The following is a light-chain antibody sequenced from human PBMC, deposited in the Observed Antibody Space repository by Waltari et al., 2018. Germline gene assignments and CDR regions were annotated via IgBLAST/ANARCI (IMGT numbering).Light chain of an antibody. J-gene: IGLJ3*02. CDR2: DVN. CDR3: SSFTRTNSWV. CDR1: SSDVGGYNY. Sequence: HSALAQPASVSGSPGQSITIPCTGTSSDVGGYNYVLWYQQHPGKAPRLMIYDVNNRPSGVSNRFSGSKSGNTASLTISGLQAEDEADYYCSSFTRTNSWVFGGGTKLTVL. V-gene: IGLV2-14*03.